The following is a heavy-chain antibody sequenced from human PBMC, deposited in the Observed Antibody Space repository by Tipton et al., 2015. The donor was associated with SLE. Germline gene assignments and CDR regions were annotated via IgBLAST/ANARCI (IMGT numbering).Heavy chain of an antibody. J-gene: IGHJ4*02. CDR1: GYTFTSYG. Sequence: QLVQSGAEVKKPGASVKVSCKASGYTFTSYGISWVRQAPGQGLEWMGGIIPIFGAANYAQKFQGRVTINTDESTSTAYMALSSLRSEDTAVYYCTRQGDYYDSSGYYSFDYWGQGTLVTVSS. CDR3: TRQGDYYDSSGYYSFDY. V-gene: IGHV1-69*05. CDR2: IIPIFGAA. D-gene: IGHD3-22*01.